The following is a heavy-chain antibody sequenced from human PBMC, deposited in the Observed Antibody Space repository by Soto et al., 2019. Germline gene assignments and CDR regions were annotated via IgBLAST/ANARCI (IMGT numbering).Heavy chain of an antibody. V-gene: IGHV1-24*01. CDR3: TIGQRPIRFLEWLSRYYFDF. CDR1: GYTLTELS. CDR2: FDPEDGET. D-gene: IGHD3-3*01. J-gene: IGHJ4*02. Sequence: ASVKVSCKVSGYTLTELSMHWVRQAPGKGLEWMGGFDPEDGETTYAQKFQGRVTMTEDTSTDTAYMELSSLRSEDTAVYYCTIGQRPIRFLEWLSRYYFDFWGQGTLVTVSS.